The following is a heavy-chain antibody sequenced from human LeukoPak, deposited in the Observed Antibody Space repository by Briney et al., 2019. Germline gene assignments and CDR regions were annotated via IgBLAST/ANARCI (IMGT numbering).Heavy chain of an antibody. CDR1: GFTVSSNY. V-gene: IGHV3-66*02. J-gene: IGHJ6*03. Sequence: GGSLRLSCAVSGFTVSSNYMSWVRQAPGEGLGWVSVIFSGGRTYYADAVKGQFPITRDNSKNTLYLQMNSLRAEDTAVYYSASSTPIVVVPAAIPYYYYYMDVWGKGTTVTVSS. CDR2: IFSGGRT. CDR3: ASSTPIVVVPAAIPYYYYYMDV. D-gene: IGHD2-2*01.